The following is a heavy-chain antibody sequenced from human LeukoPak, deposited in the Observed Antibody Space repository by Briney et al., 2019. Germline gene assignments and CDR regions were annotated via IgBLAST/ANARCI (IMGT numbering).Heavy chain of an antibody. CDR3: ARAGSGRNFDY. Sequence: GASVKVSCKASGYTFTGYYMHWVRQAPGQGLEWMGRINPNIGGTNYAQRFQGRATMTRDTSISTAYMELSRLRSDDTAVYYCARAGSGRNFDYWGQGTLVTVSS. V-gene: IGHV1-2*06. CDR2: INPNIGGT. J-gene: IGHJ4*02. CDR1: GYTFTGYY. D-gene: IGHD1-26*01.